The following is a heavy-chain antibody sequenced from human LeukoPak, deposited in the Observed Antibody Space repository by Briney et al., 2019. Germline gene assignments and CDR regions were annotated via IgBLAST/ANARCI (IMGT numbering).Heavy chain of an antibody. Sequence: ASVKVSCKASGYSFTSYFMHWVRQAPGQGLECMGIIHPSGGSTSYAQKFQGRVTVTRDMSTSTVYMELSSLRSEDTAVYYCAREKEVLDYWGQGTLVTVSS. J-gene: IGHJ4*02. CDR2: IHPSGGST. CDR3: AREKEVLDY. CDR1: GYSFTSYF. D-gene: IGHD2-8*02. V-gene: IGHV1-46*01.